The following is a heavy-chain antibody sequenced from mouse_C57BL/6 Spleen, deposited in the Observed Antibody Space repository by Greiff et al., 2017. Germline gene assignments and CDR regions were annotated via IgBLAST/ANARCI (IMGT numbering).Heavy chain of an antibody. J-gene: IGHJ1*03. CDR2: ISYDGSN. Sequence: EVQLQDSGPGLVKPSQSLSLTCSVTGYSITSGYYWNWIRQFPGNKLEWMGYISYDGSNNYNPSLKNRISITRDTSKNQFFLKLNSVTTEDTATYYCARRGVVYWYFDVWGTGTTVTVSS. CDR1: GYSITSGYY. CDR3: ARRGVVYWYFDV. V-gene: IGHV3-6*01. D-gene: IGHD1-1*01.